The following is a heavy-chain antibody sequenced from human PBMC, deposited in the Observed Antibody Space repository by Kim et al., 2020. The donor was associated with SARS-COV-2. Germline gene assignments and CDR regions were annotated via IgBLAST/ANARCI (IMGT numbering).Heavy chain of an antibody. CDR2: RT. Sequence: RTYNADTVKGRFTISRDNSKNTLYLQMNSLRAEDTAVYYCAKDDYGDYWGQGTLVTVSS. V-gene: IGHV3-23*03. J-gene: IGHJ4*02. CDR3: AKDDYGDY.